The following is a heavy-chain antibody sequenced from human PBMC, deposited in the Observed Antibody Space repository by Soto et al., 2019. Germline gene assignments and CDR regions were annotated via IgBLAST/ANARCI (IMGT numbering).Heavy chain of an antibody. CDR1: GFNLDTTG. D-gene: IGHD6-19*01. CDR2: ISHDGTAK. J-gene: IGHJ5*01. V-gene: IGHV3-30*18. CDR3: AKDWGSSGWFNWCGS. Sequence: QVQLGESGGGVVQPGRSLSLACAGSGFNLDTTGMHWVRKAPGKGLEWVAMISHDGTAKHYGDSVRGRFTISRDNSATTLYLQMNSLTAEDTAVYYCAKDWGSSGWFNWCGSWGQVAPVTVSS.